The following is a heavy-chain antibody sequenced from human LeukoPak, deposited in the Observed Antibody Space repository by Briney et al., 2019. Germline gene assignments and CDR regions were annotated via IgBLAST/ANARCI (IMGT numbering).Heavy chain of an antibody. CDR3: ARPYDDSGYYYNY. D-gene: IGHD3-22*01. V-gene: IGHV1-2*02. CDR2: ISPNTGTT. J-gene: IGHJ4*02. Sequence: ASVKVSCKASGYIFTDYYIHWVRQAPGQGLEWMGWISPNTGTTNYAQKFQGRVTMTTDTSTTTAYMELSRLTSDDTAVYYCARPYDDSGYYYNYWGQGTLVTVSS. CDR1: GYIFTDYY.